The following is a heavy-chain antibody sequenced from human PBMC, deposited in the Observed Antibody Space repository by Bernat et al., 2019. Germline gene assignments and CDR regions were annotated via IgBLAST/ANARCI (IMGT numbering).Heavy chain of an antibody. Sequence: EVQLVESGGGLVQPGGSLRLSCAASGFTFSSYWMSWVRQAPGKGLEWVDNIKQDGSEKYYVDSVKGRFTISRDNAKNSLYLQMNSLRAEDTAVYYCARDLIQLWFYWFDPWGQGTLVTVSS. V-gene: IGHV3-7*01. CDR3: ARDLIQLWFYWFDP. D-gene: IGHD5-18*01. CDR1: GFTFSSYW. J-gene: IGHJ5*02. CDR2: IKQDGSEK.